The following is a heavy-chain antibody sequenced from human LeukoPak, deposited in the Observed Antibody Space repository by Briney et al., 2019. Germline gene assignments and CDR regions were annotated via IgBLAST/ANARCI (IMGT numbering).Heavy chain of an antibody. D-gene: IGHD6-13*01. CDR1: GFTFSSYA. CDR3: ARVSSVAAAGTLDY. Sequence: GRSLRLSCAASGFTFSSYAMHWVRQAPGKGLEWVAVISYDGSNKYYADSVKGRFTISRDNSKNTLYLQMNSLRAEDTAVYYCARVSSVAAAGTLDYWGQGTLVTVSS. CDR2: ISYDGSNK. V-gene: IGHV3-30-3*01. J-gene: IGHJ4*02.